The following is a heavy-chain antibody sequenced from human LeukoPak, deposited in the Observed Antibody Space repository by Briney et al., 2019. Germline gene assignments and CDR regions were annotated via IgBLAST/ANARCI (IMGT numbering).Heavy chain of an antibody. Sequence: SETLSLTCTVSGGSISSGDYYWSWIRQPPGKGLEWIGYIYYSGSTYYNPSLKSRVTISVDTSKNQFSLKLSSVTAADTAVYYCARDLGYSDFWSGYYYYYYMDVWGKGTTFTVSS. CDR1: GGSISSGDYY. D-gene: IGHD3-3*01. J-gene: IGHJ6*03. CDR3: ARDLGYSDFWSGYYYYYYMDV. CDR2: IYYSGST. V-gene: IGHV4-30-4*08.